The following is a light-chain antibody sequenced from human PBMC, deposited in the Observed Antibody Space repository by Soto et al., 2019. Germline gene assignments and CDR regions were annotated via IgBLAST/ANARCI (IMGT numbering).Light chain of an antibody. Sequence: DIQMTQSPSSLSASVGDRVTITCRASQTINTFLNWYQQRPGEAPKLLIYLTSNLHTGVPSRFSGSGSGTDFTLTIRSLQPEDFATYYCQQTSSVPRTFGQGTKLEIK. J-gene: IGKJ2*01. CDR1: QTINTF. CDR2: LTS. V-gene: IGKV1-39*01. CDR3: QQTSSVPRT.